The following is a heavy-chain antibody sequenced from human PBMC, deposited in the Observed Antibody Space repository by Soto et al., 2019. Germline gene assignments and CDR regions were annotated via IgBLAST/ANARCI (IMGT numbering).Heavy chain of an antibody. D-gene: IGHD4-17*01. V-gene: IGHV4-39*01. CDR2: ISSIGST. Sequence: PSETLSLTCTVSGASIISTTKYWVWIRQPPGRGLEWIGTISSIGSTYYNPSLEGRVTISVDTSKNQFSLKLTSVTAADTGLYYCARQDHGDYEFFFDYWGQGTLVTVSS. CDR1: GASIISTTKY. CDR3: ARQDHGDYEFFFDY. J-gene: IGHJ4*02.